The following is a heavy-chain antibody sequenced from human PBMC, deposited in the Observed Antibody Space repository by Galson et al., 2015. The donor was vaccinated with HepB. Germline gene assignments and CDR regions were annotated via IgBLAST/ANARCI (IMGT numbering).Heavy chain of an antibody. D-gene: IGHD3-3*01. CDR2: ITPIFGTA. CDR1: GGTFSPHA. V-gene: IGHV1-69*13. CDR3: ARDPGEYDFWSGYLFDY. J-gene: IGHJ4*02. Sequence: SVKVSCKASGGTFSPHAMSWVRQAPGQGLEWMGGITPIFGTANYAQKFQGRVTITADESTSTVYMELSSLRSEDTAVYYCARDPGEYDFWSGYLFDYWGQGTLVTVSS.